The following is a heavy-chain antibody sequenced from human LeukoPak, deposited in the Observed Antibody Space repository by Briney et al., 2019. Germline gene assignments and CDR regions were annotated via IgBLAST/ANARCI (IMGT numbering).Heavy chain of an antibody. CDR1: GYSISSGYY. D-gene: IGHD1-26*01. CDR3: ARIVDWYFDL. Sequence: SETLSLTCTVSGYSISSGYYWAWIRQPPGKGLGWIGSIYHAGSTYSNPSLMSRVTISVDTSKNQFSLKLSSVTAADTAVYYCARIVDWYFDLWGRGTLVTVSS. CDR2: IYHAGST. J-gene: IGHJ2*01. V-gene: IGHV4-38-2*02.